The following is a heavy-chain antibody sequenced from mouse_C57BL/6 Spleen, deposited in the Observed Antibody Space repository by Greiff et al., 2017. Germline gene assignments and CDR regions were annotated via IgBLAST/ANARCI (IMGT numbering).Heavy chain of an antibody. CDR1: GFTFSSYA. CDR3: ARDQSYSYEDAMDY. J-gene: IGHJ4*01. V-gene: IGHV5-4*01. CDR2: ISDGGSYT. Sequence: EVKLVESGGGLVKPGGSLKLSCAASGFTFSSYAMSWVRQTPEKRLEWVTTISDGGSYTYYPDNVKGRFTISRDNAKNNLYLQMSHLKSEDTAMYYCARDQSYSYEDAMDYWGQGTSVTVSS. D-gene: IGHD2-12*01.